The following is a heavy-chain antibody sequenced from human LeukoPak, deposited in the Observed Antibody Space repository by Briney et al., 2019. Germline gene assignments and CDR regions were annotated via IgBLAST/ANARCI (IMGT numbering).Heavy chain of an antibody. V-gene: IGHV3-21*01. Sequence: PGGSLRLSCAASGFTFSSYSMNWVRQAPGKGLEWVSSISSSSSYIYYADSVKGRFTISRDNAKNSLYLQMNSLRAEDTAVYYCARAGTTRRYNWFDPWGQGTLVTVSS. CDR1: GFTFSSYS. J-gene: IGHJ5*02. CDR3: ARAGTTRRYNWFDP. D-gene: IGHD1-14*01. CDR2: ISSSSSYI.